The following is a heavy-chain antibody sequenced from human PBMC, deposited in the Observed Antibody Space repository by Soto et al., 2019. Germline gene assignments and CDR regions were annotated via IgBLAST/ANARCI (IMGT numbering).Heavy chain of an antibody. CDR1: GYSFTIYW. D-gene: IGHD3-3*01. J-gene: IGHJ6*02. CDR2: IYPGDSDT. V-gene: IGHV5-51*01. Sequence: GESLKISCKGSGYSFTIYWIGWVRQMPGKGLEWMGIIYPGDSDTRYSPSFQGQVTISADKSISTAYLQWSSLKASDTAMYYCARHAGGYYDFWSGYYPRDYYYGMDVWGQGTTVTVSS. CDR3: ARHAGGYYDFWSGYYPRDYYYGMDV.